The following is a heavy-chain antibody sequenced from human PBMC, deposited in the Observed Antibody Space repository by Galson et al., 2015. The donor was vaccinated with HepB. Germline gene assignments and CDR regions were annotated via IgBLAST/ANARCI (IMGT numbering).Heavy chain of an antibody. Sequence: ETLSLTCAVSGGSISSDYWWNWVRQAPGKGLEWIANIYYSGSTYYNPSLKSRVTTSVDTSKNQFSLNLYSVTAADTAVYYCARLARNCSGDTCYPLFYFDSWGQGTLVTVSA. V-gene: IGHV4-39*01. D-gene: IGHD2-8*02. CDR2: IYYSGST. J-gene: IGHJ4*02. CDR1: GGSISSDYW. CDR3: ARLARNCSGDTCYPLFYFDS.